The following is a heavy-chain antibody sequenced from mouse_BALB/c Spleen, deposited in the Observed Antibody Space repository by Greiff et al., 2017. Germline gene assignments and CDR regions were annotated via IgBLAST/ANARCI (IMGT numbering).Heavy chain of an antibody. CDR3: ARAGYGGPYYFDY. V-gene: IGHV5-9-4*01. CDR1: GFTFSSYA. CDR2: ISSGGSYT. Sequence: DVKLVESGGGLVKPGGSLKLSCAASGFTFSSYAMSWVRQSPEKRLEWVAEISSGGSYTYYPDTVTGRFTISRDNAKNTLYLEMSSLRSEDTAMYYCARAGYGGPYYFDYWGQGTTLTVSS. D-gene: IGHD1-1*02. J-gene: IGHJ2*01.